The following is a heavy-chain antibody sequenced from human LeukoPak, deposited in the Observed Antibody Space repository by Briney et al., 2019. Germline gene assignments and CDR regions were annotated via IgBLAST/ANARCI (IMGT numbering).Heavy chain of an antibody. CDR3: AKGDDLGWFDP. J-gene: IGHJ5*02. CDR2: INWDGGST. D-gene: IGHD3-3*01. Sequence: GGSLRLPCAASGFTFDDYTMHWVRQAPGKGLEWVSLINWDGGSTFYADSVKGRFTISRDNSKNSLYLQMNSLRTEDTAFYYCAKGDDLGWFDPWGQGTLVTVSS. CDR1: GFTFDDYT. V-gene: IGHV3-43*01.